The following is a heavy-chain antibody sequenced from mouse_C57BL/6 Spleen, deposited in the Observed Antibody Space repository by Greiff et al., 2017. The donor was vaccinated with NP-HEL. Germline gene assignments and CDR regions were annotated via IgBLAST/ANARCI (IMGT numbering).Heavy chain of an antibody. V-gene: IGHV5-17*01. CDR1: GFTFSDYG. J-gene: IGHJ3*01. CDR2: ISSGSSTI. CDR3: ANGGAWFAY. Sequence: EVKLMESGGGLVKPGGSLKLSCAASGFTFSDYGMHWVRQAPEKGLEWVAYISSGSSTIYYADTVKGRFTISRDNAKNTLFLQMTSLRSEDTAMYYCANGGAWFAYWGQGTLVTVSA.